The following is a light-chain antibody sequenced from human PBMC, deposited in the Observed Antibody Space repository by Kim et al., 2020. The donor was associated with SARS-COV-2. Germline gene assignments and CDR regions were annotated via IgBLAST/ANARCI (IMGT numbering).Light chain of an antibody. Sequence: VSRGQTASITCSGDKLGDKYACWYQQKPGQSPVLVIYQDNKRPSGIHERFSGSNSGNTATLTNSGTQAMDEADYYCQAWDSSTVVFGGGTKLTVL. J-gene: IGLJ2*01. V-gene: IGLV3-1*01. CDR2: QDN. CDR3: QAWDSSTVV. CDR1: KLGDKY.